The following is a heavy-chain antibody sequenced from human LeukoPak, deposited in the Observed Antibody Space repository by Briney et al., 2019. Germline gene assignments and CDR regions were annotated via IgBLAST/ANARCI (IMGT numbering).Heavy chain of an antibody. D-gene: IGHD2-2*01. V-gene: IGHV3-7*01. J-gene: IGHJ6*03. CDR2: IKQDGSEK. Sequence: GGSLRLSCAASGFTFSSYWMSWVRQAPGKGLEWVANIKQDGSEKYYVDSVKGRFTISRDNAKNLLYLQMNSLRAEDTAVYYCARDRSVPAARYMDVWGKGTTVTISS. CDR3: ARDRSVPAARYMDV. CDR1: GFTFSSYW.